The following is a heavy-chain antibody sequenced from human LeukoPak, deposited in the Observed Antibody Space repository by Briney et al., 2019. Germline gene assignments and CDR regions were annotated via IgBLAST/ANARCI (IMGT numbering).Heavy chain of an antibody. V-gene: IGHV3-23*01. J-gene: IGHJ4*02. CDR2: ISGSGGST. CDR3: ARGSRSYGSGSYYRTYYFDY. D-gene: IGHD3-10*01. Sequence: PGGSLRLSCAASGFTFSSYGMSWVRQAPGKGLEWVSAISGSGGSTYYADSVKGRFTISRDNSKNTLYLQMNSLRAEDTAVYYCARGSRSYGSGSYYRTYYFDYWGQGTLVTVSS. CDR1: GFTFSSYG.